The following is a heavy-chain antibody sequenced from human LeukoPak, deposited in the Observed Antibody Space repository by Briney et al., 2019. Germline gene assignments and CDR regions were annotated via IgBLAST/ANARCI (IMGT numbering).Heavy chain of an antibody. CDR3: AHSPGSDSSGYYYGMIDY. D-gene: IGHD3-22*01. CDR2: IYWDDDK. Sequence: KVPGPTLVKPTQTLTLTCTFSGFSLTTNGVGVVWVRQPPGKALEWLALIYWDDDKQYSPSLKGRLTITKDTSKNQVVLRMTNMDPLDTATYYCAHSPGSDSSGYYYGMIDYWGQGTLVTVSS. J-gene: IGHJ4*02. V-gene: IGHV2-5*02. CDR1: GFSLTTNGVG.